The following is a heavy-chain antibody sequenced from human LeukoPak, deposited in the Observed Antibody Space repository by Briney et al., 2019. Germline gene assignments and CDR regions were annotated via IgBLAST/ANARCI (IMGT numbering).Heavy chain of an antibody. CDR1: GFNFDNFA. V-gene: IGHV3-30*14. CDR3: ARDWCSSTSCFFDY. CDR2: ISHDGRTK. D-gene: IGHD2-2*01. J-gene: IGHJ4*02. Sequence: GGSLRLSCVVSGFNFDNFAMHWVRQPLGKGLEWVAVISHDGRTKYYADPMKGRITISRDNSKNTLYLQMNSLRAEDTAVYYCARDWCSSTSCFFDYWGQGTLVTVSS.